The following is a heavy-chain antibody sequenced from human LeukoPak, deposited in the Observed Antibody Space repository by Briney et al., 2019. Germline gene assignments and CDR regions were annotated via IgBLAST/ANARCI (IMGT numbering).Heavy chain of an antibody. CDR1: GYTFTSYW. D-gene: IGHD6-13*01. J-gene: IGHJ6*02. CDR3: ARRMGAAGGTDGMVV. Sequence: GESLKISCKGSGYTFTSYWIGWGRQMPGKGLEWRGIIYPGESDTRYSPSFQGQVTISADQSISTAYLQWSSLKASDRAMYYCARRMGAAGGTDGMVVWGQGTTVTVSS. V-gene: IGHV5-51*01. CDR2: IYPGESDT.